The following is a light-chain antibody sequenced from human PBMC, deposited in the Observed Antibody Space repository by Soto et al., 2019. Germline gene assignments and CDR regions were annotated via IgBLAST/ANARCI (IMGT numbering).Light chain of an antibody. CDR1: QTINTW. CDR3: QQYNHYYS. V-gene: IGKV1-5*03. J-gene: IGKJ2*03. CDR2: KAS. Sequence: DIQLTQSPSTLSASVGDRVTITCRASQTINTWLAWYQQKPGKGPKLLIYKASRLESGVPSRFSGGGSGTEFTLTISSLQPDDLATYYCQQYNHYYSFGQGTKLEIK.